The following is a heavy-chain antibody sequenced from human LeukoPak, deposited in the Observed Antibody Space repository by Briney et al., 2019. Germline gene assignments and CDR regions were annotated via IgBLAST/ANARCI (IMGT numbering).Heavy chain of an antibody. J-gene: IGHJ5*02. Sequence: PGGSLRLSCAASGFSFSSYGMHWVRQTPGKGLEWVTFIRYDGSDKFYADSVKGRFTTSRDNSKNTLYLQMNSLRAEDTAVYYCAKDPSFDPWGQGTLVTVSS. CDR3: AKDPSFDP. CDR2: IRYDGSDK. CDR1: GFSFSSYG. V-gene: IGHV3-30*02.